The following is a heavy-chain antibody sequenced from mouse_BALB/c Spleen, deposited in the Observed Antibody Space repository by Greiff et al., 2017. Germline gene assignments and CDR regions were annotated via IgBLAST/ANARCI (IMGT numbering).Heavy chain of an antibody. D-gene: IGHD1-1*02. V-gene: IGHV1-9*01. CDR2: ILPGSGST. J-gene: IGHJ3*01. Sequence: QVQLQQSGAELMKPGASVKISCKATGYTFSSYWIEWVKQRPGHGLEWIGEILPGSGSTNYNEKFKGKATFTADTSSNTAYMQLSSLTSEDSAVYYCARRDYHGGWFAYWGQGTLVTVSA. CDR1: GYTFSSYW. CDR3: ARRDYHGGWFAY.